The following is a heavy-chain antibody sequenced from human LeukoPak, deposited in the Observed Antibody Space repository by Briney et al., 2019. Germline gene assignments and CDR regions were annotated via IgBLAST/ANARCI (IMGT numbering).Heavy chain of an antibody. CDR3: ARGGPIYDKSPAYYYYMDV. V-gene: IGHV3-30*03. D-gene: IGHD3-22*01. CDR2: ISYDGSNK. Sequence: GGSLRLSCAASGFTFSSYGMHWVRQAPGKGLEWVAVISYDGSNKYYADSVKGRFTISRDNSKNTLYLQMNSLRAEDTAVYYCARGGPIYDKSPAYYYYMDVWGKGTTVTISS. CDR1: GFTFSSYG. J-gene: IGHJ6*03.